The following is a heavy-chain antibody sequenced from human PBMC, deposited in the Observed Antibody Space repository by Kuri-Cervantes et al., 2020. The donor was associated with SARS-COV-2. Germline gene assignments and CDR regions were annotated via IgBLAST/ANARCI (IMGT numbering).Heavy chain of an antibody. CDR1: GFTFSGSA. D-gene: IGHD1-1*01. CDR2: INPDGSYT. V-gene: IGHV3-74*01. J-gene: IGHJ4*02. Sequence: GGSLRLSCAASGFTFSGSAIHWVRQAPGKGLVWVSRINPDGSYTNNADSVKGRSTLSRDNAKNMLFLQMNSLRAEDTAVYYCVRDGDHWNFDYWGQGTLGTVSS. CDR3: VRDGDHWNFDY.